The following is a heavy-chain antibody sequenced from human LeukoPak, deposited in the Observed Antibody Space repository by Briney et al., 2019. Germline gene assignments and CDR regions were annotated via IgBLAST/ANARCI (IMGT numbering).Heavy chain of an antibody. J-gene: IGHJ3*02. CDR1: GYTFTSFG. CDR2: IGAYNGDT. Sequence: ASVKVSCKPSGYTFTSFGISWVRQAPGQGLEWMGWIGAYNGDTNYAQKFQGRVTMTTDTSTSTAYMDLRSLRSDDTAVYYCTRASVYCGGDCSDAFDIWGQGTMVTVSS. D-gene: IGHD2-21*02. CDR3: TRASVYCGGDCSDAFDI. V-gene: IGHV1-18*04.